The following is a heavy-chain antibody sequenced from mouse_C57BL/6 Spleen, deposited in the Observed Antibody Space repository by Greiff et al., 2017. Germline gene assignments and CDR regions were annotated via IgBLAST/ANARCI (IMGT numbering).Heavy chain of an antibody. J-gene: IGHJ2*01. CDR1: GFTFSSYG. CDR2: ISSGGSYN. V-gene: IGHV5-6*01. Sequence: EVQGVESGGDLVKPGGSLKLSCAASGFTFSSYGMSWVRQTPDKRLEWVATISSGGSYNYYPDSVKGRFTISRDNAKNTLYLQMSSLKSEDTAMYYCASQLLYYFDYWGQGTTLTVSS. CDR3: ASQLLYYFDY.